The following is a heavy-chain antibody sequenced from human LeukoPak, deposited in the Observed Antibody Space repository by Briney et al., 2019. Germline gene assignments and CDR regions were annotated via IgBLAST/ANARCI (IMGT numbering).Heavy chain of an antibody. J-gene: IGHJ4*02. D-gene: IGHD4-17*01. CDR1: GFTFSSYS. V-gene: IGHV3-21*01. CDR2: ISSSSSYI. Sequence: GGSLRLSCAASGFTFSSYSMNWVRQAPGKGLEWGPSISSSSSYIYYADSVKGRFTISRDNAKNSLYLQMNSLRAEDTAVYYCARDASPNDYGDYGYWGQGTLVTVSS. CDR3: ARDASPNDYGDYGY.